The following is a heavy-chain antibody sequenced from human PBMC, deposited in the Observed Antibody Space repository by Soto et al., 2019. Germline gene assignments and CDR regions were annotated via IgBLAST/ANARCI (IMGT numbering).Heavy chain of an antibody. J-gene: IGHJ4*02. CDR3: ARDLFYSSRGHFGV. V-gene: IGHV4-59*01. Sequence: SETLSLTCTVSGGSISDYYWSWIRQPPGKGLEWIGYIYYSGSTNYNPSLKSRLTISVDTSKNQFSLKLSSVTAADTAVYYCARDLFYSSRGHFGVWGQGTLVTVS. CDR2: IYYSGST. D-gene: IGHD6-13*01. CDR1: GGSISDYY.